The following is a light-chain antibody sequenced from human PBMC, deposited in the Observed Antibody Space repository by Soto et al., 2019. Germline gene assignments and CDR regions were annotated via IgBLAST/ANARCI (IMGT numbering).Light chain of an antibody. CDR1: SSNIGNNY. Sequence: QPVLTQPPSVSAAPGQKVTISCSGSSSNIGNNYVSWYQQLPGTAPKLLIYDNNKRPSGIPDRFSGSKSGTSATLGITGLQTGDEADYYCGTWDGSLSGVVFGGGTKLTVL. CDR2: DNN. V-gene: IGLV1-51*01. CDR3: GTWDGSLSGVV. J-gene: IGLJ2*01.